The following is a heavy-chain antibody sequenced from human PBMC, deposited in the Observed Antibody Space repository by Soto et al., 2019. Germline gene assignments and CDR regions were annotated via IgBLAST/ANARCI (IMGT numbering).Heavy chain of an antibody. CDR3: ARGPSSLTHFDY. CDR1: GFTFSSYA. D-gene: IGHD2-2*01. V-gene: IGHV3-30-3*01. Sequence: GGSLRLSCAASGFTFSSYAMYWVRQAPGKGLGWVAVISYDGSNKYYADSVKGRFTISRDNSKNTLYLQMNSLRAEDTAVYYCARGPSSLTHFDYWGQGTLVTVSS. CDR2: ISYDGSNK. J-gene: IGHJ4*02.